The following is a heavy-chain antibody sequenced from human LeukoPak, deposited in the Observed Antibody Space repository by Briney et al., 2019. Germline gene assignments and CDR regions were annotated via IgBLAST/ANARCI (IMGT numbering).Heavy chain of an antibody. Sequence: GGSLRLSCAASGFRFSSSWMCWVRQAPGKGLEWLANINEEGSAKNYADSVRGRFSISRDNAKNSLYLQMNSLRVEDMAVYYCAREFGSWGQGTLVTVSS. V-gene: IGHV3-7*01. CDR3: AREFGS. CDR1: GFRFSSSW. J-gene: IGHJ4*02. CDR2: INEEGSAK.